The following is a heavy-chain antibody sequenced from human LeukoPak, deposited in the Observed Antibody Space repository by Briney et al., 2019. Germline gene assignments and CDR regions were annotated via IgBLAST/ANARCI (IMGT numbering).Heavy chain of an antibody. CDR3: ARESGSYAYYFDY. J-gene: IGHJ4*02. Sequence: GGSLRLSCAASGFTFSGSAMSWVRQAPGEGLEWVAVIWYDGSNKYYADSVKDRFTISRDSSKNTLYLQMNSLRAEDTAVYYCARESGSYAYYFDYWGQGTLVTVSS. CDR2: IWYDGSNK. V-gene: IGHV3-33*08. D-gene: IGHD1-26*01. CDR1: GFTFSGSA.